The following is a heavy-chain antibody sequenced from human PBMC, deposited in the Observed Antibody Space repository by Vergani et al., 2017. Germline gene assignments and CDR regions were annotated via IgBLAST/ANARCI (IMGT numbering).Heavy chain of an antibody. D-gene: IGHD2-2*01. CDR2: ISAYNGNT. CDR1: GYTFTSYG. V-gene: IGHV1-18*04. CDR3: ARDPDIVVVPAAPYYYYYYGMDV. J-gene: IGHJ6*02. Sequence: QVQLVQSGAEVKKPGASVKVSCKASGYTFTSYGISWVRQAPGQGLEGMGWISAYNGNTNYAQKLKGRVTMTTDTSTSTAYMELRSLRSDDTAVYYCARDPDIVVVPAAPYYYYYYGMDVWGQGTTVTVSS.